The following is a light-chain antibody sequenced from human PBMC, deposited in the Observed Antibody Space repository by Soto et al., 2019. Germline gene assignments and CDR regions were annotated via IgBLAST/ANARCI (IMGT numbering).Light chain of an antibody. V-gene: IGLV4-60*03. CDR3: ETWDSNTQV. CDR2: LEGSGSY. Sequence: QSVLTQSSSASASLGSSVKLTCTLSSVHRSYIIAWHQQQPGKAPRFLMNLEGSGSYNKGSGVPDRLSGSSSGADRYLTISNLQSEDEAAYYCETWDSNTQVFGGGIQLTVL. J-gene: IGLJ2*01. CDR1: SVHRSYI.